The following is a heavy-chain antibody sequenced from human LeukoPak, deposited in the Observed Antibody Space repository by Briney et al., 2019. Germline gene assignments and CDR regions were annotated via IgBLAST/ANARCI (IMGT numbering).Heavy chain of an antibody. J-gene: IGHJ4*02. Sequence: KTSETLSLTCAVYGGSFSGYYWSWIRQPPGKGLEWIGEINHSGSTNYNPSLKGRVTISVDTSKNQSSLKLSSVTAADTAVYYCARGPLRLDYWGQGTLVTVSS. D-gene: IGHD4-17*01. V-gene: IGHV4-34*01. CDR1: GGSFSGYY. CDR2: INHSGST. CDR3: ARGPLRLDY.